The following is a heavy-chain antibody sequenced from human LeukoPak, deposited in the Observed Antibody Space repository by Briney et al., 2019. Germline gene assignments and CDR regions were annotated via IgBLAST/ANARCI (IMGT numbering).Heavy chain of an antibody. V-gene: IGHV4-39*01. CDR1: GGSISSSSYY. CDR3: ARAGTTVYFDY. D-gene: IGHD1-7*01. CDR2: IYYSGST. J-gene: IGHJ4*02. Sequence: PSETLSLTCTVSGGSISSSSYYWGWIRQPPGKGLEWIGSIYYSGSTYYNPSLKSRVTISVDTSKNQFSLKLSSVTAADTAVYYCARAGTTVYFDYWGQGTLVTVSS.